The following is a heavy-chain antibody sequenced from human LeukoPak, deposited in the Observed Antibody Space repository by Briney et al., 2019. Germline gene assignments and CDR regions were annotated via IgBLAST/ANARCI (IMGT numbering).Heavy chain of an antibody. CDR1: GFTFSSYA. V-gene: IGHV3-23*01. CDR2: VSGSGGST. Sequence: GGSLKLSCAASGFTFSSYAMSWVRQAPGKGLEWVSGVSGSGGSTYYADSVKGRFTISRDNSKNTLYLQMNSLRAEDTAVYYCAKDLDIVATITGNWGQGTLVTVSS. J-gene: IGHJ4*02. D-gene: IGHD5-12*01. CDR3: AKDLDIVATITGN.